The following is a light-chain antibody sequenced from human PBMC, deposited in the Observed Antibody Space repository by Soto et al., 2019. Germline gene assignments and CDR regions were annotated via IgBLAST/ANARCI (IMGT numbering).Light chain of an antibody. Sequence: SYELTQPPSVSVSPGQKARITCSGDALPKQYAYWYQQKPGQAPVLVIYKDSERPSGIPERFSGSSSGTTVTLTISGVQAEDEADYYCQSADSSGTRVFGTGTKVTVL. CDR2: KDS. CDR1: ALPKQY. J-gene: IGLJ1*01. V-gene: IGLV3-25*03. CDR3: QSADSSGTRV.